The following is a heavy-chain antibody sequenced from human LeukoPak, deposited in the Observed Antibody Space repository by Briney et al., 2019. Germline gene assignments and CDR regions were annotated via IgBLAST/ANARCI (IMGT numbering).Heavy chain of an antibody. Sequence: PGGSLRLSCAASAFTFSSYGMHWVRQAPGKGLEWVAFISYDANNKYYADSVKGRFTISRDNSKNTLSLQMNSLRAEDTAVYCCAKDRHPARTDGYYFDYWGQGSLVTVSS. CDR3: AKDRHPARTDGYYFDY. J-gene: IGHJ4*02. CDR1: AFTFSSYG. CDR2: ISYDANNK. V-gene: IGHV3-30*18. D-gene: IGHD5-24*01.